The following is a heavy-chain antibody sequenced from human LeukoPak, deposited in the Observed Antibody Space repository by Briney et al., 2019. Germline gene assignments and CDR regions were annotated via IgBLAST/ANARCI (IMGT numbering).Heavy chain of an antibody. CDR2: IYSGGST. V-gene: IGHV3-53*01. CDR3: VRDAYDSSGFYRDY. CDR1: GFTVSTNY. J-gene: IGHJ4*02. D-gene: IGHD3-22*01. Sequence: PGGSLRLSCAASGFTVSTNYMSWARQAPGKGLEWVSFIYSGGSTSYADSVKSRFTISGDNSKNTLYLQMNSLRAEDTAVYYCVRDAYDSSGFYRDYWGQGTLVTVSS.